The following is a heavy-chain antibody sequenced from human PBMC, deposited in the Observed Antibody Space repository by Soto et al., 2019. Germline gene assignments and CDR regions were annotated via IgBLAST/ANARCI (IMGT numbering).Heavy chain of an antibody. CDR1: GYSFDTST. V-gene: IGHV1-18*01. J-gene: IGHJ4*02. D-gene: IGHD4-17*01. CDR2: IRPSNGNT. Sequence: QVQLVQSGAEVKEPGASVKVSCKASGYSFDTSTVSWVRQSPGQGLEWMGWIRPSNGNTNYAPKLQGRVTMTTDTSTNTAYMELRSLRSDDTAVYFCARADSGDDDYWGQGTLVTVSS. CDR3: ARADSGDDDY.